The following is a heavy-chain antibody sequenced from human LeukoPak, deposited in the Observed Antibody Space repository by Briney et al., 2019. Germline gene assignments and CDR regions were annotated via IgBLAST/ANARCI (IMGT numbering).Heavy chain of an antibody. CDR1: GFIFSDYY. CDR2: ISWNSGSI. CDR3: AKDVGWELLDAFDI. J-gene: IGHJ3*02. Sequence: GGSLRLSCAASGFIFSDYYMSWIRQAPGKGLEWVSGISWNSGSIGYADSVKGRFTISRDNAKNSLYLQMNSLRAEDMALYYCAKDVGWELLDAFDIWGQGTMVTVSS. V-gene: IGHV3-9*03. D-gene: IGHD1-26*01.